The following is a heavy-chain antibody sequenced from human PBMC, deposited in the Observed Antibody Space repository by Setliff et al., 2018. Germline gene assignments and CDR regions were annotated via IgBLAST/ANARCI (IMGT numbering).Heavy chain of an antibody. D-gene: IGHD3-22*01. CDR2: FIPIVGIE. V-gene: IGHV1-69*05. CDR1: GGTFSTHA. Sequence: SVKVSCKASGGTFSTHAISWVRQAPGQGLEWMGGFIPIVGIENYAQRFQGRVTITTDESTSTAYMDLSSLTSDDTAVYYCVREGVDSRSSTDYRYYMDVWGKGTTVTVSS. J-gene: IGHJ6*03. CDR3: VREGVDSRSSTDYRYYMDV.